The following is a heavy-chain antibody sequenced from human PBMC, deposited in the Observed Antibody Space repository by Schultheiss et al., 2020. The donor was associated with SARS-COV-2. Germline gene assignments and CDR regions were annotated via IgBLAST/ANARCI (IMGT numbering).Heavy chain of an antibody. V-gene: IGHV3-48*01. Sequence: GESLKISCAASGFTFSSYSMNWVRQAPGKGLEWVSYISSSSSTIYYADSVKGRFTISRDNSKNTLYLQMNSLRAEDTAVYYCASEYSSGWYYFDYWGQGTLVTVSS. D-gene: IGHD6-19*01. CDR2: ISSSSSTI. CDR1: GFTFSSYS. CDR3: ASEYSSGWYYFDY. J-gene: IGHJ4*02.